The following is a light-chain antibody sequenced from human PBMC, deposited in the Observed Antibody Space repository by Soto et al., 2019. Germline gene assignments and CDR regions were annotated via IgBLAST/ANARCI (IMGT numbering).Light chain of an antibody. V-gene: IGKV3-15*01. CDR2: DAS. J-gene: IGKJ1*01. Sequence: EIVMTQSPATLSVSPGERATLSCRASQSVSSNLAWYQQKVGQAPKLLIYDASTRATGIPARFSGIGSVTEFTLTISSLQSEDFAVYYCQQYNNWPETFGQGTKVEIK. CDR1: QSVSSN. CDR3: QQYNNWPET.